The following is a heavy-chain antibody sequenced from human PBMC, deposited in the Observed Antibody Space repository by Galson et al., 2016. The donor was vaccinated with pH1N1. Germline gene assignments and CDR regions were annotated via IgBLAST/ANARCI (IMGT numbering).Heavy chain of an antibody. D-gene: IGHD6-19*01. V-gene: IGHV3-21*04. J-gene: IGHJ5*02. CDR1: GFTFTAYS. CDR2: ITSNSFHI. CDR3: AKAKLASSDWYGGWFEP. Sequence: SLRLSCAASGFTFTAYSMNWVRQAPGKGLEWVASITSNSFHIYYTDSVRGRFTISRDNSKNTLYLQMNSLRAEDTAVYYCAKAKLASSDWYGGWFEPWGQGTLVTVSS.